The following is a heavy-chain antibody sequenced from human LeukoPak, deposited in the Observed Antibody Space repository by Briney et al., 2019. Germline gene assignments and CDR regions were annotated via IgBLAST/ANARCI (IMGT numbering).Heavy chain of an antibody. CDR3: ARASSSWPFFDY. CDR2: IYHSGST. CDR1: GGSISSGGYS. D-gene: IGHD6-13*01. Sequence: SETLSLTCAVSGGSISSGGYSWNWIRQPPGKGLEWIGYIYHSGSTYYNPSLESRVTMSIDRSKNQFSLKLSTVTAADTAVYYCARASSSWPFFDYWGQGTLVTVSS. V-gene: IGHV4-30-2*01. J-gene: IGHJ4*02.